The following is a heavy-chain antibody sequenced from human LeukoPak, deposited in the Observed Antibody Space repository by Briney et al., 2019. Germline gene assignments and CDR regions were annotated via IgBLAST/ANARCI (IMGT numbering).Heavy chain of an antibody. J-gene: IGHJ6*02. D-gene: IGHD3-10*01. CDR1: GFTFSRYA. V-gene: IGHV3-64*01. CDR2: ISTSRGST. Sequence: PGGSLRLSCAASGFTFSRYAMHWVRQAPGKGLQFVSAISTSRGSTSYANSVRGRFTISRDNSKNTLHLQMGRLRADDMAVYYCARDDGGYGSGSHYYFYSMDVWGQGTTVTVSS. CDR3: ARDDGGYGSGSHYYFYSMDV.